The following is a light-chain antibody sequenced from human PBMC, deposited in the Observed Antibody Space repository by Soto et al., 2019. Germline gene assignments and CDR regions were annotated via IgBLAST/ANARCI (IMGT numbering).Light chain of an antibody. V-gene: IGKV3-15*01. CDR2: GAS. CDR3: QQYTHWPT. J-gene: IGKJ1*01. CDR1: QSASTN. Sequence: EILMTQYPVTLSLSPGERATLSCRASQSASTNLAWYKQKPGQAPRLLIYGASTRATGIPARLSGGGSETEFTLTISSTKSEDFAVYYCQQYTHWPTFGHGTKVDIK.